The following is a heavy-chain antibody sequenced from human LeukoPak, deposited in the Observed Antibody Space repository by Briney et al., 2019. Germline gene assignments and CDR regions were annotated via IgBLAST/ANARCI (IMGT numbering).Heavy chain of an antibody. D-gene: IGHD3-16*01. CDR1: GFTFSSYG. V-gene: IGHV3-21*01. Sequence: GGSLRLSCAASGFTFSSYGMHWVRQPPGEGLEWVSSISSSSSYIYYADSVKGRSTISRDNATNSLYLRINSLRAEDTSLYYCARAAPGGEPHPFDIWGQGTMVTVSS. CDR3: ARAAPGGEPHPFDI. CDR2: ISSSSSYI. J-gene: IGHJ3*02.